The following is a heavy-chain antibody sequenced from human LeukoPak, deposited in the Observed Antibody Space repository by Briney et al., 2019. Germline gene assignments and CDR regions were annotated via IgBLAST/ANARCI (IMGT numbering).Heavy chain of an antibody. Sequence: KPSETLSLTCTVSGGSLSIYYWSWIRQPAGKGLEWIGRIYTSGGPDYNPSLKSRATMSVDTSKNQFSLKLSSVTAADTAVYYCARGEYSGNYDCWGQGTLVTVSS. D-gene: IGHD1-26*01. V-gene: IGHV4-4*07. CDR3: ARGEYSGNYDC. CDR1: GGSLSIYY. CDR2: IYTSGGP. J-gene: IGHJ4*02.